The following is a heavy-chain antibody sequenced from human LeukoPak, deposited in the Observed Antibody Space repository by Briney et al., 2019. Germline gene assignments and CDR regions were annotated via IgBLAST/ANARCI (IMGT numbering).Heavy chain of an antibody. D-gene: IGHD3-10*01. V-gene: IGHV3-15*01. Sequence: GGSLRLSCAASGFTLSNAWMSWVRQTPGKGLEWVGRIKSKTDGGTTDYVAPVKGRFTISRDDSKNTLYLQMNSLKSEDTAVYYCTTDYGSGSYRYFNYWGQGTLVTVSS. CDR3: TTDYGSGSYRYFNY. CDR2: IKSKTDGGTT. CDR1: GFTLSNAW. J-gene: IGHJ4*02.